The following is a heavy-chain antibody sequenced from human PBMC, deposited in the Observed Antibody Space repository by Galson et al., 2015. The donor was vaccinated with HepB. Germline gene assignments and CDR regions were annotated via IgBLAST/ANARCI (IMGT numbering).Heavy chain of an antibody. CDR2: IYSGGST. V-gene: IGHV3-53*04. Sequence: SLRLSCAASGFTVSSNYMSWVRQAPGKGLEWVSVIYSGGSTYYAGSVKGRFTISRHNSKNTLYLQMNSLRAEDTAVYYCARGLRYSSGWYYFDYWGQGTLVTVSS. CDR1: GFTVSSNY. CDR3: ARGLRYSSGWYYFDY. D-gene: IGHD6-19*01. J-gene: IGHJ4*02.